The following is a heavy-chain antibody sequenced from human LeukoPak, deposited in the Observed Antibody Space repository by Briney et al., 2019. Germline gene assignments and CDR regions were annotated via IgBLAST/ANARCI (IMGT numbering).Heavy chain of an antibody. J-gene: IGHJ4*02. CDR2: IGYDGGNK. CDR3: AKDLSPYCSGGTCSTPGIEY. CDR1: GFTFSTYG. V-gene: IGHV3-30*02. Sequence: PGGSLRLSCAASGFTFSTYGIYWVRQAPGKGLEWVAFIGYDGGNKYYAEYVRGRFTISRDNSKNTLYLQMNSLRADDTAVYYCAKDLSPYCSGGTCSTPGIEYWGQGTLVTVSS. D-gene: IGHD2-15*01.